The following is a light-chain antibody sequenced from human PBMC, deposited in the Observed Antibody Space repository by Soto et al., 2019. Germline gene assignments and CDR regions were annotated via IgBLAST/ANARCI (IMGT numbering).Light chain of an antibody. CDR3: QQYHSWPHT. CDR2: GAS. J-gene: IGKJ2*01. Sequence: ETVLTQSPATLSVSPGERATFYCKASQSVTTNLAWYQQKPGQVPRLLIYGASTRASGIPARFSGSGSGTEFTLSISSLQSEDFAIYHCQQYHSWPHTFGQGTKLEIK. V-gene: IGKV3-15*01. CDR1: QSVTTN.